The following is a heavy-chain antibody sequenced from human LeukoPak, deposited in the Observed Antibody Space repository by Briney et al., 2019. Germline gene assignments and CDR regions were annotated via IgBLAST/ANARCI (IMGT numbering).Heavy chain of an antibody. CDR3: ARVQSSSSWFDY. CDR2: INSDGSST. D-gene: IGHD6-13*01. Sequence: GGSLRLSCAASGFTFSGYWMHWVRQPPGKGLVWVSRINSDGSSTSYADSVKGRFTISRDNAKNTLYLQMNSLRAEDTAVYYCARVQSSSSWFDYWGQGTLVTVSS. V-gene: IGHV3-74*01. CDR1: GFTFSGYW. J-gene: IGHJ4*02.